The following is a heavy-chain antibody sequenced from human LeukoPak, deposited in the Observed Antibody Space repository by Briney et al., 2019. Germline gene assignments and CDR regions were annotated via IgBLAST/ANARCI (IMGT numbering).Heavy chain of an antibody. CDR3: ARGMWLPEYYYYYYGMDV. CDR1: GYTFTSYD. V-gene: IGHV1-8*01. Sequence: ASVKVSCKASGYTFTSYDINWVRQASGQGLEWMGWMNPNSGNTGYAQKFQGRVTMTRNTSIGTAYMELSSLRSEDTAVYYCARGMWLPEYYYYYYGMDVWGQGTTVTVSS. D-gene: IGHD5-12*01. J-gene: IGHJ6*02. CDR2: MNPNSGNT.